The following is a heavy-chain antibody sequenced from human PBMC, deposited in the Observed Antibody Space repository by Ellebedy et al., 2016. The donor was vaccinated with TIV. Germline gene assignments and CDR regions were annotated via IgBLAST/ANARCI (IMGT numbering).Heavy chain of an antibody. V-gene: IGHV3-21*01. J-gene: IGHJ4*02. CDR1: GFSFSSYG. CDR2: VSTTSTYI. Sequence: PGGSLRLSCAASGFSFSSYGMNWFRQAPGKGLEWVSSVSTTSTYIYYADSLEGRLTISRDNARNSLYLQMNSLRAEDTAVYYCARDSPTGRGNDYWGQGTLVTVSS. CDR3: ARDSPTGRGNDY. D-gene: IGHD3-10*01.